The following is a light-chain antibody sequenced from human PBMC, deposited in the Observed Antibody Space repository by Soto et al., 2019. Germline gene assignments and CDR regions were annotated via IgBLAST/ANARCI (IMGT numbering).Light chain of an antibody. CDR1: QRISNY. CDR3: LQDYNYPLP. J-gene: IGKJ4*01. V-gene: IGKV1-6*01. CDR2: LAS. Sequence: RMTQYTYSLSASVVDRVTLTCLASQRISNYLSWYQQRPGKAPQLLIYLASSLQSGVPSRFSGSGSGTDFTLTISSLQPEDCATYYCLQDYNYPLPFGGG.